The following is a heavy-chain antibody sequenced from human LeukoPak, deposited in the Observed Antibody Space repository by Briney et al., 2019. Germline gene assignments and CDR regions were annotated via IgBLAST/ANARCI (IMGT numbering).Heavy chain of an antibody. Sequence: SETLSLTCAVSGGSISSAVYSWSWIRQPAGKGLEWIGRIYISGSTNYNPSLKSRVTMSVDTSKNQFSLKLSSVTAADTAVYYCARDRGTWNDDGFDYWGQGTLVTVSS. J-gene: IGHJ4*02. CDR2: IYISGST. CDR3: ARDRGTWNDDGFDY. D-gene: IGHD1-1*01. V-gene: IGHV4-61*02. CDR1: GGSISSAVYS.